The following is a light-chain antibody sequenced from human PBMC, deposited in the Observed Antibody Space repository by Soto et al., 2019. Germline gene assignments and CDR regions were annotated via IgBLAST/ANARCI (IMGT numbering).Light chain of an antibody. V-gene: IGKV3-15*01. CDR2: GAS. CDR1: QSVSSN. Sequence: EIVMTQSPATLSVSPGERATLSCRASQSVSSNLAWYQQKPGQAPRLLIYGASTRATGIPARCSGSGSGTGFTPAISSLQSEDFAVYYCQQYNKWPPYTFGQGTKLEIK. CDR3: QQYNKWPPYT. J-gene: IGKJ2*01.